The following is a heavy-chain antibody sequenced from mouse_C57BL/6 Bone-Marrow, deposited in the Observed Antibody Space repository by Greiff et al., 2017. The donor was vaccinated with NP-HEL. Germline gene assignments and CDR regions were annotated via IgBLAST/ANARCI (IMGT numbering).Heavy chain of an antibody. D-gene: IGHD2-2*01. J-gene: IGHJ4*01. V-gene: IGHV1-75*01. Sequence: VKLVESGPELVKPGASVKISCKASGYTFTDYYINWVKQRPGQGLEWIGWIFPGSGSTYYNEKFKGKATLTVDKSSSTAYMLLSSLTSEDSAVYFCAREDGYDLYYAMDYWGQGTSVTVSS. CDR1: GYTFTDYY. CDR2: IFPGSGST. CDR3: AREDGYDLYYAMDY.